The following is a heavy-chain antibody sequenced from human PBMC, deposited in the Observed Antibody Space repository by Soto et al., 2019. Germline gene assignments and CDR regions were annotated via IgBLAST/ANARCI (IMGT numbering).Heavy chain of an antibody. CDR1: GYTFTSYD. J-gene: IGHJ6*03. V-gene: IGHV1-8*01. CDR2: MNPNSGNT. Sequence: ASVKVSCKASGYTFTSYDINWVRQATGQGLEWMGWMNPNSGNTGYAQKFQGRVTMTRNTSISTAYMELSRLRSEDTAVYYCARRLNGIAARLNYYSYMYVWAQGTTLTVSS. D-gene: IGHD6-6*01. CDR3: ARRLNGIAARLNYYSYMYV.